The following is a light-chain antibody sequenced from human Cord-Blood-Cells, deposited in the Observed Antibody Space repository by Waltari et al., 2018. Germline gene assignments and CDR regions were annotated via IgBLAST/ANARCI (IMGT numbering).Light chain of an antibody. V-gene: IGLV1-47*01. CDR3: AAWDDSLSGYV. J-gene: IGLJ1*01. CDR1: SSNIGNKY. Sequence: QSVLSQPPSASGTPENRVTIACSGSSSNIGNKYVSWNQQLPGTAPKPRIYRNNQRPSGVPDRFSGSKSGTSASLAISGLRSEDEADYYCAAWDDSLSGYVFGTGTKVTVL. CDR2: RNN.